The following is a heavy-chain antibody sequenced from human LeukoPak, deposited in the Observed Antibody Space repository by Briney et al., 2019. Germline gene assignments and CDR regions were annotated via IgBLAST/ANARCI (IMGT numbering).Heavy chain of an antibody. Sequence: GGSLRLSCAASGFTFSYYEMIWVRQAPGKGLEWVSYITGGSTTKNYADSVKGRFTISRDNAKNSLYLQMNSLRAEDTAIYYCARDGDIAVATAPYYFDYWGQGILVAVSS. V-gene: IGHV3-48*03. CDR1: GFTFSYYE. CDR3: ARDGDIAVATAPYYFDY. CDR2: ITGGSTTK. D-gene: IGHD6-19*01. J-gene: IGHJ4*02.